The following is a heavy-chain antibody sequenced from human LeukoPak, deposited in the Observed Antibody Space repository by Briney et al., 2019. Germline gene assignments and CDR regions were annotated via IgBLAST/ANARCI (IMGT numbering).Heavy chain of an antibody. J-gene: IGHJ6*03. CDR1: GFTVSSNY. V-gene: IGHV3-66*01. CDR2: IYSGSST. Sequence: PGGSLRLSCAASGFTVSSNYMSWVRQAPGKGLEWVSDIYSGSSTYYADSVKGRFTISRDNSKNTLYLQMNSLRAEDTAVYYCARNIVVGSYMDVWGKGTTVTISS. CDR3: ARNIVVGSYMDV. D-gene: IGHD2-15*01.